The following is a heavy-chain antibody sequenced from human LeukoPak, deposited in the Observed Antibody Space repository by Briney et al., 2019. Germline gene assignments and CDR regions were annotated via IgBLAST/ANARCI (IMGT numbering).Heavy chain of an antibody. J-gene: IGHJ3*02. CDR2: ISAYNGNT. V-gene: IGHV1-18*01. CDR1: GYTFISYS. CDR3: ARRVGLCTNGVCYVRGHAFDI. Sequence: ASVKVSCKASGYTFISYSMNWVRQAPGQGLEWMGLISAYNGNTSYAQKLQGRVTMTTDTSTSTAYMELRSLRSDDTAVYYCARRVGLCTNGVCYVRGHAFDIWGQGTMVTVSS. D-gene: IGHD2-8*01.